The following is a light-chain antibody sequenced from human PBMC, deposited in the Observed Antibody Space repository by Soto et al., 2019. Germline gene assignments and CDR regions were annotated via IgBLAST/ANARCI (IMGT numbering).Light chain of an antibody. CDR2: GAS. CDR1: QSVSSNY. CDR3: QQYDISPRRWT. V-gene: IGKV3-20*01. J-gene: IGKJ1*01. Sequence: EIVLTQSPGTLSLSPGERATLSCRASQSVSSNYLAWYQQKPGQAPGLLIYGASSRATGIPDRFSGSGSGTDFTLTISRLEPEDFAVYYCQQYDISPRRWTFGQGTKVEIK.